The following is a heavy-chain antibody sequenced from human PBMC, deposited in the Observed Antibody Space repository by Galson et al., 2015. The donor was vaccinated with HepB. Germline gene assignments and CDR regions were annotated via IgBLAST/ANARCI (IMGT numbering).Heavy chain of an antibody. V-gene: IGHV1-69*13. CDR3: ARLESGDYYYFDY. J-gene: IGHJ4*02. CDR2: IIPIFGTA. D-gene: IGHD4-17*01. CDR1: GGTFSSYA. Sequence: SVKVSCKASGGTFSSYAISWVRQAPGQGLEWMGGIIPIFGTANYAQKFQGRVTITADESTSTAYMELSSLRSGDTAVYYCARLESGDYYYFDYWGQGTLVTVSS.